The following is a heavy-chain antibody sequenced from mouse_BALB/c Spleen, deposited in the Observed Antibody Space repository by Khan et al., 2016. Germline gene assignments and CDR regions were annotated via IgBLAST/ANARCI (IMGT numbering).Heavy chain of an antibody. D-gene: IGHD3-3*01. CDR2: IYPGSGST. CDR3: AKGLGAMDY. CDR1: GYTFTDYV. Sequence: VQLQESGPELVKPGASVKMSCKASGYTFTDYVISWVKQRTGQGLEWIGEIYPGSGSTYYNEKFKGKATLTADKSSHTAYMQLSSLTSEDSAVYFCAKGLGAMDYWGQGTSVTVSS. V-gene: IGHV1-77*01. J-gene: IGHJ4*01.